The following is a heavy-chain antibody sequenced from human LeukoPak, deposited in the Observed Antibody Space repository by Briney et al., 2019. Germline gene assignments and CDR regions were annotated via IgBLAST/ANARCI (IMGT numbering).Heavy chain of an antibody. Sequence: ASVKVSCKASGYTFTGYYMHWVRQAPGQGLEWMGWINPSSGGTNYAQKFQGRVTMTRDTSIGTAYMELSRLRSDDTAVYYCASGYSSSSDYWGQGTLVTVSS. CDR1: GYTFTGYY. CDR2: INPSSGGT. D-gene: IGHD6-6*01. J-gene: IGHJ4*02. V-gene: IGHV1-2*02. CDR3: ASGYSSSSDY.